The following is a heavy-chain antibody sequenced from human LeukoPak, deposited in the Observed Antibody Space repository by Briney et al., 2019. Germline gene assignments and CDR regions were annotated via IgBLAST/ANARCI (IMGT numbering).Heavy chain of an antibody. CDR2: INAGNGNT. J-gene: IGHJ6*03. CDR1: GYTFTGYY. Sequence: PGASVKVSCKASGYTFTGYYMHWVRQAPGQGLEWMGWINAGNGNTKYSQEFQGRVTITRDTSASTAYMELSSLRSEDMAVYYCARDGITMVRGARYYYYMDVWGKGTTVTVSS. V-gene: IGHV1-3*03. CDR3: ARDGITMVRGARYYYYMDV. D-gene: IGHD3-10*01.